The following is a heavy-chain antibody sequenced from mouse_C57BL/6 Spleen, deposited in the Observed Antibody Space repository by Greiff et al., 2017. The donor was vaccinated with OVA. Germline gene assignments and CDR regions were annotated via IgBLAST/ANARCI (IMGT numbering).Heavy chain of an antibody. CDR2: IDPEDGET. D-gene: IGHD3-3*01. CDR1: GFNIKDYY. Sequence: VQLKQSGAELVKPGASVKLSCTASGFNIKDYYMHWVKQRTEQGLEWIGRIDPEDGETKYAPNFQGKATITADTSSNTAYLQLSSLTSEDTAVYYCARERGTGDYWGQGTTLTVSS. J-gene: IGHJ2*01. CDR3: ARERGTGDY. V-gene: IGHV14-2*01.